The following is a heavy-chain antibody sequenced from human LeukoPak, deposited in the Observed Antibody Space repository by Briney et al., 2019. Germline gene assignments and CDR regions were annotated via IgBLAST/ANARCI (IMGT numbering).Heavy chain of an antibody. Sequence: PGGSLRLSCSASGFTFSSYAMHWVRQAPGKGLEYVSAISSNGGSTYYADSVKSRFTISRDNSKNTLYLQMSSLRAEDTAVYYCVKPNFLVPFDYWGQGTLVTVSS. J-gene: IGHJ4*02. CDR1: GFTFSSYA. CDR2: ISSNGGST. CDR3: VKPNFLVPFDY. V-gene: IGHV3-64D*06.